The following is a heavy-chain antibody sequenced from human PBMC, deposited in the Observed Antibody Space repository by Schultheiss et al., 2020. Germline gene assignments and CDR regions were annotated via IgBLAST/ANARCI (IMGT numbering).Heavy chain of an antibody. J-gene: IGHJ4*02. V-gene: IGHV3-48*01. CDR3: ARDETFCDSSGYHYYFDY. CDR2: ISSSSSTI. Sequence: GESLKISCAASGFTFSSYSMNWVRQAPGKGLEWVSYISSSSSTIYYADSVKGRFTISRDNAKNSLYLQMNSLRAEDTAVYYCARDETFCDSSGYHYYFDYWGQGTLVTVSS. CDR1: GFTFSSYS. D-gene: IGHD3-22*01.